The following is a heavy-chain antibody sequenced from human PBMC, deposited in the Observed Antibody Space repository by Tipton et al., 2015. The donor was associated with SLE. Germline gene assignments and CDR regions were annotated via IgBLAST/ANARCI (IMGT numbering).Heavy chain of an antibody. D-gene: IGHD3-3*01. CDR3: TREGQRFWSGYPRWFDP. CDR1: GFTFSSYW. J-gene: IGHJ5*02. Sequence: SLRLSCAASGFTFSSYWMSWVRQAPGKGLEWVGFIRSKAFGGTTEYAASVKGRFTISRDDSKSIAYLQMNSLKTEDTAVYYCTREGQRFWSGYPRWFDPWGQGTLVTVSS. V-gene: IGHV3-49*04. CDR2: IRSKAFGGTT.